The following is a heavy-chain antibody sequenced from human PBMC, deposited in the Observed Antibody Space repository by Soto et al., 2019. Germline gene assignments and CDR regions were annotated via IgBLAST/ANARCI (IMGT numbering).Heavy chain of an antibody. CDR1: GYSFTSYW. J-gene: IGHJ6*02. Sequence: SLKISCKGSGYSFTSYWIGWVRQMPGKGLEWMGIIYPGDSDTRYSPSFQGQVTISADKSISTAYLQWSSLKASDTAMYYCARSGITMVRGVNYGMDVWGQGTTVTVSS. D-gene: IGHD3-10*01. CDR3: ARSGITMVRGVNYGMDV. CDR2: IYPGDSDT. V-gene: IGHV5-51*01.